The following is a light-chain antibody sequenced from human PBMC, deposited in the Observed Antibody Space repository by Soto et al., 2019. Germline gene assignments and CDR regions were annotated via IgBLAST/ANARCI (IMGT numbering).Light chain of an antibody. CDR3: SSYTRSNLLHLV. CDR2: DVS. CDR1: SSDVGGYNY. J-gene: IGLJ2*01. V-gene: IGLV2-14*01. Sequence: QSALTQPASVSGSPGQSITISCTGTSSDVGGYNYGSWYQQHPGKAPKLMIYDVSNRPSVVSNRFSGSKSGNTASLTISGLQAEDEADYYSSSYTRSNLLHLVFGGGTNLTVL.